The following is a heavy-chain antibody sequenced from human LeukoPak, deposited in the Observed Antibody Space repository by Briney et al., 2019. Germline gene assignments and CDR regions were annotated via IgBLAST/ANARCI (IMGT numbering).Heavy chain of an antibody. CDR1: GYTFTSYY. D-gene: IGHD1-14*01. V-gene: IGHV1-2*02. Sequence: ASVKVSCKASGYTFTSYYMHWVRQAPGQGLEWMGWINPNSGGTNYAQKFQGRVTMTRDTSISTAYMELSRLRSDDTAVCYCARGYGNYYYYYYMDVWGKGTTVTVSS. CDR2: INPNSGGT. CDR3: ARGYGNYYYYYYMDV. J-gene: IGHJ6*03.